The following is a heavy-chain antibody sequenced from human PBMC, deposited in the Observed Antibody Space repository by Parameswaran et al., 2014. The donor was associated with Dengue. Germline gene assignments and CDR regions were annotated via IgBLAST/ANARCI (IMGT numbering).Heavy chain of an antibody. V-gene: IGHV3-72*01. CDR2: VSNKPNGYTT. J-gene: IGHJ3*01. D-gene: IGHD3-10*01. Sequence: WIRQPPGKGLEWVGRVSNKPNGYTTDYAASVKGRFIISSDDSQNSLYLQMDSLRTEDAAVYYYATGSYARGTFDFWGRGTLVTVSS. CDR3: ATGSYARGTFDF.